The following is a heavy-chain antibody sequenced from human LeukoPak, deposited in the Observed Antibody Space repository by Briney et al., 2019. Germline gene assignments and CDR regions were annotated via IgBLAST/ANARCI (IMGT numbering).Heavy chain of an antibody. D-gene: IGHD6-6*01. CDR2: IYYSGST. Sequence: PSETLSLTCTVSGGSISSYYWSWIRQPPGKGLEWIGYIYYSGSTNYNPALKSRVIISVDTSKNQFSLKLSSVTAADTAVYYCARGSSEGSWFDPWGQGTLVTVSS. CDR1: GGSISSYY. J-gene: IGHJ5*02. V-gene: IGHV4-59*01. CDR3: ARGSSEGSWFDP.